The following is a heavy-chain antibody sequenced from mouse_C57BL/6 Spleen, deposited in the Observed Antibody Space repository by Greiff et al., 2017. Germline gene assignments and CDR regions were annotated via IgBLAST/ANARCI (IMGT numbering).Heavy chain of an antibody. CDR1: GYTFTDYY. CDR3: ASHIYYGNYFDY. J-gene: IGHJ2*01. V-gene: IGHV1-26*01. D-gene: IGHD2-1*01. Sequence: EVKLQQSGPELVKPGASVKISCKASGYTFTDYYMNWVKQSHGKSLEWIGDINPNNGGTSYNQKFKGKATLTVDKSSSTAYMELRSLTSEDSAVYYCASHIYYGNYFDYWGQGTTLTVSS. CDR2: INPNNGGT.